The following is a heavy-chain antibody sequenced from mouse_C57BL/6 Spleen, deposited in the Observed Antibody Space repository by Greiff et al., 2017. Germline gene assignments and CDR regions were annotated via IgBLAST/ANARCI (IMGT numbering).Heavy chain of an antibody. Sequence: VKLMESGPGLVQPSQSLSITCTVSGFSLTSYGVHWVRQSPGKGLEWLGVIWSGGSTDYNAAFISRLSISKDNSKSQVFFKMNSLQADDTAIYYCARNTPLYSKIAMDYWGQGTSVTVSS. CDR2: IWSGGST. CDR1: GFSLTSYG. J-gene: IGHJ4*01. D-gene: IGHD2-5*01. V-gene: IGHV2-2*01. CDR3: ARNTPLYSKIAMDY.